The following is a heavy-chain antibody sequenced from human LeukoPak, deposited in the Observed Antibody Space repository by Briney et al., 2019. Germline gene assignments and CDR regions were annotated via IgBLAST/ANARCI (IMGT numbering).Heavy chain of an antibody. V-gene: IGHV3-64*04. CDR3: AKDSYGSGSYGAFDI. CDR1: GFTFSSYA. J-gene: IGHJ3*02. Sequence: PRRALRVSCSASGFTFSSYAMHWVRPAPGEGLEYVSAISSNGGSTYYEDSVKGRFTISRDNSKNTLYLQMNSLRAEDTAVYYCAKDSYGSGSYGAFDIWGQGTMVTVSS. CDR2: ISSNGGST. D-gene: IGHD3-10*01.